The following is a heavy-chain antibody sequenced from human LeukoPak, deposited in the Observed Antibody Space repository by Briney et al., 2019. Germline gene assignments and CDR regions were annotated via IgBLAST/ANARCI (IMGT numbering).Heavy chain of an antibody. D-gene: IGHD3-22*01. V-gene: IGHV3-7*03. CDR2: IKQDGGEK. CDR1: GFTFSSYW. J-gene: IGHJ6*02. Sequence: PGGSLRLSCAASGFTFSSYWMSWVRQAPGKGLEWVANIKQDGGEKYYVDSVKGRFTISRDNAKNSLYLQMNSLRAEDTAVYYCARVLHDSSGYYYPTKHYYYYGMDVWGQGTTVTVSS. CDR3: ARVLHDSSGYYYPTKHYYYYGMDV.